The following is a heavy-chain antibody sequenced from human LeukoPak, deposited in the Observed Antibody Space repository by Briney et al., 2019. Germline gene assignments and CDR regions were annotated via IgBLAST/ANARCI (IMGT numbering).Heavy chain of an antibody. CDR3: ARFEYSSGWYDRTYFDY. CDR2: INHSGST. D-gene: IGHD6-19*01. CDR1: GGSFSGYY. J-gene: IGHJ4*02. Sequence: SETLSLTCAVYGGSFSGYYWSWIRQPPGKGLEWIGEINHSGSTNYNPSLKSRVTISVDTSKNQFSLKLSSVTAADTAAYYCARFEYSSGWYDRTYFDYWGQGTLVTVSS. V-gene: IGHV4-34*01.